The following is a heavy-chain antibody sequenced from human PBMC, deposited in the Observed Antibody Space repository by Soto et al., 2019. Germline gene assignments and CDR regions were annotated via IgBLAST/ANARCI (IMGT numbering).Heavy chain of an antibody. CDR2: IIPIFGTA. CDR3: ARASSPYYYDSSLNY. Sequence: GASVKVSCKASGGTFSSYAISWVRQAPGQGLEWMGGIIPIFGTANYAQKFQGRVTITADESTSTAYMELSSLRSEDTAVYYCARASSPYYYDSSLNYWGKGTLVTVSS. V-gene: IGHV1-69*13. D-gene: IGHD3-22*01. CDR1: GGTFSSYA. J-gene: IGHJ4*02.